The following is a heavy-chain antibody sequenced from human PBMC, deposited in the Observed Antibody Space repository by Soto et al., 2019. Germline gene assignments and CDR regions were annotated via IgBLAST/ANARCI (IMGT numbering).Heavy chain of an antibody. J-gene: IGHJ4*02. D-gene: IGHD1-26*01. CDR1: GFPFCNFL. CDR3: IGRFPF. CDR2: IRSQPYGGTA. V-gene: IGHV3-49*03. Sequence: SLRLSCTASGFPFCNFLMSWFRQAPGKGMEWVGFIRSQPYGGTAEYAASVRGRFTISRDDSKGIAYLQMNSLQTEDSGVYYGIGRFPFWGKGT.